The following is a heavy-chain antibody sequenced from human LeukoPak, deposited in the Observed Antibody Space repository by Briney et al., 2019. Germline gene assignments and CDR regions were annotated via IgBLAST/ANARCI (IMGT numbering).Heavy chain of an antibody. J-gene: IGHJ3*02. CDR1: GFTFSDYY. D-gene: IGHD1-26*01. Sequence: PGGSLRLSCAASGFTFSDYYMSWIHQAPGKGLEWVSYISSSSSYTNYADSVKGRFTISRDNAKNSLYLQMNSLRAEDTAVYYCARAAIGSYRGAFDIWGQGTMVTVSS. V-gene: IGHV3-11*06. CDR3: ARAAIGSYRGAFDI. CDR2: ISSSSSYT.